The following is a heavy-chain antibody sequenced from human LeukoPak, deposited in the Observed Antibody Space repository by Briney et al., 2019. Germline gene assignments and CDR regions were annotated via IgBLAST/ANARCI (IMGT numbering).Heavy chain of an antibody. Sequence: SQTLSLTCTVSGGSISSGGYYWSWIHQHPGKGLEWIGYIYYSGSTYYNPSLKSRVTISVDTSKNQFSLKLSSVTAADTAVYYCATLGYCSGGSCYPDWFDPWGQGTLVTVSS. CDR2: IYYSGST. CDR3: ATLGYCSGGSCYPDWFDP. CDR1: GGSISSGGYY. V-gene: IGHV4-31*03. D-gene: IGHD2-15*01. J-gene: IGHJ5*02.